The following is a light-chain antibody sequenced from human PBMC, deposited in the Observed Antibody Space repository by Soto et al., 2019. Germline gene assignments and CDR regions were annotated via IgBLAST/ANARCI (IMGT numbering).Light chain of an antibody. Sequence: EIVLTQSPGTLSLSPGERATLSCRSSQSVSSNLAWYQKKPGQAPRLLIYGASTRATGIPARFSGSGSGTELTLTITSLQSEDFAVYYCQQYNNWPPLTFGGGTKVDIK. CDR2: GAS. CDR3: QQYNNWPPLT. CDR1: QSVSSN. J-gene: IGKJ4*01. V-gene: IGKV3-15*01.